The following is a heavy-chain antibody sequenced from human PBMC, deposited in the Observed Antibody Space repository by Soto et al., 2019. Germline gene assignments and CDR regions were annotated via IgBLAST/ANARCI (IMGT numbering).Heavy chain of an antibody. CDR1: GGSISSYY. V-gene: IGHV4-59*01. J-gene: IGHJ6*03. Sequence: QVQLQESGPGLVKPSETLSLTCTVSGGSISSYYWSWIRQPPGKGLEWIGYIYYSGSTNYNPSLKSRLTISVDTSKNQFSLKLSSVTAADTAVYYCARGGAATRLYYYYYMDVWGKGTTVTVSS. D-gene: IGHD2-15*01. CDR2: IYYSGST. CDR3: ARGGAATRLYYYYYMDV.